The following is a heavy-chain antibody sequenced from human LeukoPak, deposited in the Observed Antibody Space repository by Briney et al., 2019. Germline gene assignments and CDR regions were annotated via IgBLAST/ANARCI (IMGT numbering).Heavy chain of an antibody. CDR1: GFNFSSYA. V-gene: IGHV3-23*01. D-gene: IGHD4-17*01. CDR3: AKYLQDDYGDYGLNYYYMDV. Sequence: GGSLRLSCAASGFNFSSYAMSWVRQAPGKGLEWVSAISGSGGSTYYADSVKGRFTISRDNSKNTLYLQMNSLRAEDTAVYYCAKYLQDDYGDYGLNYYYMDVWGKGTTVTVSS. CDR2: ISGSGGST. J-gene: IGHJ6*03.